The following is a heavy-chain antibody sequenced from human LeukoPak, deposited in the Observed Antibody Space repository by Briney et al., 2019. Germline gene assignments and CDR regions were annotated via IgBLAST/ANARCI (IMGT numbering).Heavy chain of an antibody. V-gene: IGHV1-69*10. Sequence: SVKVSCKASGGTFSDYALNWVRQAPGQGLEWMGVFIPILGTANSTQKFQDRVTITAGISTNTVYMELSSLRSEDTAVYFCAGIPVFGVVLHQEPVWGKGTTVTVSS. CDR1: GGTFSDYA. CDR3: AGIPVFGVVLHQEPV. J-gene: IGHJ6*04. CDR2: FIPILGTA. D-gene: IGHD3-3*01.